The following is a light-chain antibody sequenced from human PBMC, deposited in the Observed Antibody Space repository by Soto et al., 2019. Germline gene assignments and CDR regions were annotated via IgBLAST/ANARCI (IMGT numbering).Light chain of an antibody. J-gene: IGLJ2*01. CDR1: SGHSSYA. CDR2: LNSDGSH. V-gene: IGLV4-69*01. CDR3: QTWGTDIVV. Sequence: QLELTQSPSASASLGASVKLTCTLSSGHSSYAIAWHQQQPEKGPRYLMKLNSDGSHSKGDGIPDRFSGSSSGAERYLTISSLQSEDEADYYCQTWGTDIVVFGGGTQLTVL.